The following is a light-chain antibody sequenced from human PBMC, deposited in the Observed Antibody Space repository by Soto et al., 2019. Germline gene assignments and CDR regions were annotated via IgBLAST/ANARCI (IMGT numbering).Light chain of an antibody. CDR1: QDIRGA. CDR3: QQFNSYPIT. Sequence: AIQVTQSPSSLSASVGDRVTITCRASQDIRGALAWYQQKPGKAPKLLIYDVSTLENEVPSRFSGSSSGTKFTLPIRSLPPEDFGTYYCQQFNSYPITFGHGTRLEIK. CDR2: DVS. V-gene: IGKV1-13*02. J-gene: IGKJ5*01.